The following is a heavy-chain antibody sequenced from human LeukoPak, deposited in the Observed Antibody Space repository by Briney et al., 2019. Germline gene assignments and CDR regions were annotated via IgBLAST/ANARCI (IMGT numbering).Heavy chain of an antibody. V-gene: IGHV3-49*04. J-gene: IGHJ5*02. CDR2: IREKTSGGTT. Sequence: GGSLRLSCTTSGFTFGDYAMTWVRQAPGKGLEWVSAIREKTSGGTTEYAASVRGRFTMSRDDSKGIAYLQMSSLKAEDTALYYCSTWLGQQKLYSWGQGTLVTVSS. CDR3: STWLGQQKLYS. CDR1: GFTFGDYA. D-gene: IGHD3-10*01.